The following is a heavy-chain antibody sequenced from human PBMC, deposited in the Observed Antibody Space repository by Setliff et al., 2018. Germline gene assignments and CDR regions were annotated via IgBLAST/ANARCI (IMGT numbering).Heavy chain of an antibody. Sequence: TSETLSLTCAVYGGSFSGYYWSWIRQPPGKGLEWIGEINHSGSTNYNPSLKSRVTISVDASKNQFSLKLSSVTAADTAVYYCARGDIAAGTTTISWWFDPWGQGNLVTVSS. CDR1: GGSFSGYY. CDR3: ARGDIAAGTTTISWWFDP. D-gene: IGHD6-13*01. CDR2: INHSGST. V-gene: IGHV4-34*01. J-gene: IGHJ5*02.